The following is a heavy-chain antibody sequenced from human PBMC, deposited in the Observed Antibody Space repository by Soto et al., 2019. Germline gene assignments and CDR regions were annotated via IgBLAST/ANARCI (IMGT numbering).Heavy chain of an antibody. CDR2: ISGSGDST. CDR1: GFSFSSYA. D-gene: IGHD6-19*01. V-gene: IGHV3-23*01. CDR3: ARRSSGWYFDY. J-gene: IGHJ4*02. Sequence: EVQLLESGGGLVQPGGSLRLSCAASGFSFSSYAMNWVRQAPGKGLEWVSVISGSGDSTYYADSVKGRFTISRDNSKITLYLLMISLRAEDTAVYYCARRSSGWYFDYWGQGTLVIVSS.